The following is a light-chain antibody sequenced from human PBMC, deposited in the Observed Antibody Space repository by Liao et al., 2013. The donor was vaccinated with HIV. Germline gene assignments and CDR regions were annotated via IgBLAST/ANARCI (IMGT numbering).Light chain of an antibody. CDR1: KLGDKY. J-gene: IGLJ1*01. CDR2: QDN. Sequence: SYELTQPPSVSVSPGQTASITCSGDKLGDKYTCWYQQKPGQSPVLVIYQDNKRPSGIPERFSGSNSGNTATLTISETQSMDEADYYCQAWDSTIAYVFGTGTKVTVL. V-gene: IGLV3-1*01. CDR3: QAWDSTIAYV.